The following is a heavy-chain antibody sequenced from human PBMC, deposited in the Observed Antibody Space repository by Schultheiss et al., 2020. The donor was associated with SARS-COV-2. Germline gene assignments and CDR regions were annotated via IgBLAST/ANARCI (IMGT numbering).Heavy chain of an antibody. V-gene: IGHV4-31*03. D-gene: IGHD6-13*01. Sequence: SETLSLTCTVSGGSISSGGYHWSWIRQHPGKGLEWIGYIYYSGSTYYNPSLKSRVTISVDTSKNQFSLKLSSVTAADTAVYYCARDSSSSSVYFDYWGQGTLVTVSS. CDR2: IYYSGST. J-gene: IGHJ4*02. CDR3: ARDSSSSSVYFDY. CDR1: GGSISSGGYH.